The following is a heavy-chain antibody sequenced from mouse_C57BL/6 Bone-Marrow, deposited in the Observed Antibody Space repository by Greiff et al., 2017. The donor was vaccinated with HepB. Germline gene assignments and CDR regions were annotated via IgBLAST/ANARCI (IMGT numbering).Heavy chain of an antibody. V-gene: IGHV1-64*01. D-gene: IGHD1-1*01. CDR2: INPNSGST. CDR3: APRAVVAPYFDY. J-gene: IGHJ2*01. Sequence: QVQLQQPGAELVKPGASVKLSCKASGYTFTSYWMHWVKQRPGQGLEWIGMINPNSGSTNYNEKFKSKATLTVDKSSSTAYMQLSSLTSEDSAVYYCAPRAVVAPYFDYWGQGTTLTVSS. CDR1: GYTFTSYW.